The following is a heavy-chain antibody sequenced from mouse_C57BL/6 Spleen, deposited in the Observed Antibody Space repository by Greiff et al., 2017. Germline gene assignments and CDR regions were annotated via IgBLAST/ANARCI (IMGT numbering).Heavy chain of an antibody. V-gene: IGHV1-52*01. CDR1: GYTFTSYW. Sequence: QVQLRQPGAELVRPGSSVKLSCKASGYTFTSYWMHWVKQRPIQGLEWIGNIDPSDSETNYNQKFKDKATLTVDKTSSTAYMQLSSLTSEYAAVYYGARMGAYPWYAMDYWGQGTSVTVSS. J-gene: IGHJ4*01. CDR2: IDPSDSET. CDR3: ARMGAYPWYAMDY. D-gene: IGHD2-3*01.